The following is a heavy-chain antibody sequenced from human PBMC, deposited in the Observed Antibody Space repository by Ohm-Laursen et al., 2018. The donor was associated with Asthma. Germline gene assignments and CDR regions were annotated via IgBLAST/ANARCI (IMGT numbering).Heavy chain of an antibody. Sequence: AASVKVSCKASGYTFTSYYMHWVRQAPGQRLEWMGWINAGNGNTKYSQKFQGRVTITRDTSASTAYMELSSLRSEDTAVYYCARDISGWYYYDYWGQGTLVTVSS. J-gene: IGHJ4*02. D-gene: IGHD6-19*01. CDR3: ARDISGWYYYDY. CDR1: GYTFTSYY. CDR2: INAGNGNT. V-gene: IGHV1-3*01.